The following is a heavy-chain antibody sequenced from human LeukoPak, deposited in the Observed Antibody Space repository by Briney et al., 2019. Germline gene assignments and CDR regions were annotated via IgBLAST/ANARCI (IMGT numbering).Heavy chain of an antibody. Sequence: GGSLRLSCAASGFTFNTIWMHWVRQAPGKGLVWVSHINSDGSFTRYADPVKGRFTISRDNAKNTLYLQMNSLRAEDTALYYCARAEDNYGADYWGQGALVTVSS. V-gene: IGHV3-74*01. J-gene: IGHJ4*02. CDR1: GFTFNTIW. CDR2: INSDGSFT. CDR3: ARAEDNYGADY. D-gene: IGHD4/OR15-4a*01.